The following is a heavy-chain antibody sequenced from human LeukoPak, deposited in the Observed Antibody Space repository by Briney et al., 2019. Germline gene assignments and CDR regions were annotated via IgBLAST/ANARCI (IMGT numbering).Heavy chain of an antibody. Sequence: GGSLRLSCAASGFTFDDYAMHWVRQAPGKGLEWVSSISSSSSYIYYADSVKGRFTISRDNAKNSLYLQMNSLRAEDTAVYYCARAPGYCSGGSCYGWYAFDIWGQGTMVTVSS. CDR3: ARAPGYCSGGSCYGWYAFDI. J-gene: IGHJ3*02. D-gene: IGHD2-15*01. V-gene: IGHV3-21*01. CDR1: GFTFDDYA. CDR2: ISSSSSYI.